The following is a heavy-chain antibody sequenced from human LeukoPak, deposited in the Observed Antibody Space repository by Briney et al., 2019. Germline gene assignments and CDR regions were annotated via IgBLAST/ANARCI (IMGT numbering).Heavy chain of an antibody. CDR3: TRDRYYDSSGDSPLFDY. CDR2: IIPILGIT. CDR1: GGTFSSYA. J-gene: IGHJ4*02. D-gene: IGHD3-22*01. Sequence: GASVKVSCKASGGTFSSYAISWVRQAPGQGLEWMGKIIPILGITNYAQKFQGRVTITADISTSTAHMELSSLRSEDTAVYYCTRDRYYDSSGDSPLFDYWGQGTLVTVPS. V-gene: IGHV1-69*04.